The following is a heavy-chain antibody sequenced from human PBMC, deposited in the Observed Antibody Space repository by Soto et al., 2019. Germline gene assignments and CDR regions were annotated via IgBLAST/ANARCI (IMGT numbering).Heavy chain of an antibody. D-gene: IGHD5-18*01. CDR3: AKDGGYSYGYSPRYYYGMDV. V-gene: IGHV3-33*06. CDR2: IWYDGSNK. Sequence: GGSLRLSCAASGFTFGSYGMHWFRQAPGKGLEWVAVIWYDGSNKYYADSVKGRFTISRDNSKNTLYLQMNSLRAEDTAVYYCAKDGGYSYGYSPRYYYGMDVWGQGTTVTVSS. J-gene: IGHJ6*02. CDR1: GFTFGSYG.